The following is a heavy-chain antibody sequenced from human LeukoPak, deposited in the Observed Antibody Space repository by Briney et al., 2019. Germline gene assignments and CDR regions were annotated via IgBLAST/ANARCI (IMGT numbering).Heavy chain of an antibody. Sequence: PGGSLRLSCAASGFTFSSYGMHWVRQAPGKGLEWVANIKQDGSEKYYVDSVKGRFTISRDNAKNSLYLQMNSLRAEDTAVYYCARDGSYSGSYFDYWGQGTLVTVSS. V-gene: IGHV3-7*01. D-gene: IGHD1-26*01. CDR3: ARDGSYSGSYFDY. CDR1: GFTFSSYG. J-gene: IGHJ4*02. CDR2: IKQDGSEK.